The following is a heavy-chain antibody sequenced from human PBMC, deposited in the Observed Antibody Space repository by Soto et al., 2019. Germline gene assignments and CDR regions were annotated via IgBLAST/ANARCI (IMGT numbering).Heavy chain of an antibody. J-gene: IGHJ4*02. Sequence: GESLKISCQGSGYSFTSYWIGWVRQMPGKGLEWMGIIYPGDSDTRYSPSFQGQVTISADKSISTAYLQWSSLKASDTAMYYFVRRVGRYLASPLPYYFDFWGQGTLVTVSS. CDR2: IYPGDSDT. CDR1: GYSFTSYW. CDR3: VRRVGRYLASPLPYYFDF. D-gene: IGHD3-9*01. V-gene: IGHV5-51*01.